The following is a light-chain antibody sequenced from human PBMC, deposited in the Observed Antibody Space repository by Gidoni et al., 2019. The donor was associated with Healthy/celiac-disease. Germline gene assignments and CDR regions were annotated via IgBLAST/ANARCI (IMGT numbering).Light chain of an antibody. J-gene: IGKJ4*01. V-gene: IGKV1-33*01. CDR3: QQYDNLRLT. CDR1: QDISNY. Sequence: DIQMTQSPSSLSASVGDRVTITCQASQDISNYLNWYQQKPGKAPKPLIYDASNLETGVPSRFSGSGSGTDFTFTISSLQPEDIATYYCQQYDNLRLTFXGXTKVEIK. CDR2: DAS.